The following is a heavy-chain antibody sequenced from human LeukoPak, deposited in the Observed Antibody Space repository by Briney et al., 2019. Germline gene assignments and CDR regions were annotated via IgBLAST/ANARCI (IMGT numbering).Heavy chain of an antibody. CDR2: ISGGGAST. V-gene: IGHV3-43*02. CDR3: VKDLYSSLIELDY. CDR1: GFAFDDYA. Sequence: GGSLRLSCAASGFAFDDYAMHWVRQAPGKGLEWVSLISGGGASTYYADSVKGRFTISRDNSKNSLYLQMNSLRTEDTALYYCVKDLYSSLIELDYWGQGTLVTVSS. D-gene: IGHD6-13*01. J-gene: IGHJ4*02.